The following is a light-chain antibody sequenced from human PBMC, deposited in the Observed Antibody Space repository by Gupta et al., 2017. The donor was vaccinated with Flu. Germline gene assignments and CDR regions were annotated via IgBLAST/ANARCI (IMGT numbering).Light chain of an antibody. CDR2: DDS. J-gene: IGLJ3*02. Sequence: TVTINCTRSSGSIADYYVHWYQQRPGSSPTIVIYDDSRRPSGVPDRFSGAVYASSTSVTITRSGLKAEDEYYYYSQYYSVSSWVFGGGTKLTVL. CDR1: SGSIADYY. V-gene: IGLV6-57*01. CDR3: QYYSVSSWV.